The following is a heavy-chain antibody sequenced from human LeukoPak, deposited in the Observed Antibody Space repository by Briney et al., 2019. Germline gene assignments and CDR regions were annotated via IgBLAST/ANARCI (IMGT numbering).Heavy chain of an antibody. Sequence: SETLSLTCTVSGGSISSYYWSWIRQPPGKGLEWIGYIYYSGSTNYNPSLKSRVTISVDTSKHQFSLKLSSVTAADTAVYYCARGVGYCSSASCRYYYYGMDVWGQGTTVTVSS. CDR3: ARGVGYCSSASCRYYYYGMDV. J-gene: IGHJ6*02. V-gene: IGHV4-59*01. CDR2: IYYSGST. D-gene: IGHD2-2*01. CDR1: GGSISSYY.